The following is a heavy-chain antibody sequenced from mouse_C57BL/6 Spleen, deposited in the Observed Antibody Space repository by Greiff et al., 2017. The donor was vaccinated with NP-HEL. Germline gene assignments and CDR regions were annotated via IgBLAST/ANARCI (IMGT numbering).Heavy chain of an antibody. Sequence: DVKLVESEGGLVQPGSSMKLSCTASGFTFSDYYMAWVRQVPEKGLEWVANINYDGSSTYYLDSLKSRFIISRDNAKNILYLQMSSLKSEDTATYYCARYYDYERGYWYFDVWGTGTTVTVSS. CDR2: INYDGSST. V-gene: IGHV5-16*01. CDR3: ARYYDYERGYWYFDV. CDR1: GFTFSDYY. J-gene: IGHJ1*03. D-gene: IGHD2-4*01.